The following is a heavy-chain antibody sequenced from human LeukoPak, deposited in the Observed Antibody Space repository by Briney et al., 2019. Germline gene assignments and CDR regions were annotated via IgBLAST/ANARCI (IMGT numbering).Heavy chain of an antibody. D-gene: IGHD2-15*01. J-gene: IGHJ3*02. V-gene: IGHV4-39*01. CDR1: GYFISSSSYY. CDR3: ARHRSGGHRTDAFDI. Sequence: SETLSLTCTVSGYFISSSSYYWGWIRQPPGKGLEWIGSIYYSGSTYYNPSLKSRVTISVDTSKNQFSLKLSSVTAADTAVYYCARHRSGGHRTDAFDIWGQGTMVTVSS. CDR2: IYYSGST.